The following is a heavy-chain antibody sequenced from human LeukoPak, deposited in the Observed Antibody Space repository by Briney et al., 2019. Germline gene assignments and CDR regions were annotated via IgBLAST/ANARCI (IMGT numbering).Heavy chain of an antibody. V-gene: IGHV4-4*07. CDR1: GGSISSYY. CDR3: ARGLWFGERYYYYYMDV. D-gene: IGHD3-10*01. J-gene: IGHJ6*03. CDR2: IYTSGST. Sequence: SETLPLTCTVSGGSISSYYWSWIRQPAGKGLEWIGRIYTSGSTNYNPSLKSRVTMSVDTSKNQFSLKLSSVTAADTAVYYCARGLWFGERYYYYYMDVWGKGTTVTISS.